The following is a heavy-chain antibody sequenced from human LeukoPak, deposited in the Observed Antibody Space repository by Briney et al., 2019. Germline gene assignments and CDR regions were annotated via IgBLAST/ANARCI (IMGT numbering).Heavy chain of an antibody. Sequence: GGSLRLSCAASGFTFSDFWVERFRQAPGKGLEWVANINKDGSDKYYMDSVTGRFSISRDNAKNSLSLQMNSLRVDDTAVYYCARDLGYSGYEDYYYYMDVWGKGTTVTVSS. D-gene: IGHD5-12*01. V-gene: IGHV3-7*01. CDR2: INKDGSDK. CDR1: GFTFSDFW. CDR3: ARDLGYSGYEDYYYYMDV. J-gene: IGHJ6*03.